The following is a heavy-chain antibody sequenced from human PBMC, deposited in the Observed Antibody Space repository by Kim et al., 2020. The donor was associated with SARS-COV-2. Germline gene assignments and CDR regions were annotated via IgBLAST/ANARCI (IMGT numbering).Heavy chain of an antibody. J-gene: IGHJ4*02. CDR2: SGSSSYI. V-gene: IGHV3-21*01. CDR3: ATEGY. Sequence: SGSSSYIYYVDSVRGRFTISRDNAKNSLYLQMNSLRAEDTAVYYCATEGYWGQGTLVTVSS.